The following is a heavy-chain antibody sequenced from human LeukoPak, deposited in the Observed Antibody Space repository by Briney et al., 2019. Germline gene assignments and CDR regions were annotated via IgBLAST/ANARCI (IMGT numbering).Heavy chain of an antibody. D-gene: IGHD6-13*01. J-gene: IGHJ4*02. Sequence: GGSLGLSCAASGFTFSSYSMNWVRQAPGKGLEWVANIKQDGSEKYYVDSVKGRFTISRDNAKNSLYLQMNSLRAEDTAVYYCARDPEAAGAYWGQGTLVTVSS. V-gene: IGHV3-7*01. CDR3: ARDPEAAGAY. CDR1: GFTFSSYS. CDR2: IKQDGSEK.